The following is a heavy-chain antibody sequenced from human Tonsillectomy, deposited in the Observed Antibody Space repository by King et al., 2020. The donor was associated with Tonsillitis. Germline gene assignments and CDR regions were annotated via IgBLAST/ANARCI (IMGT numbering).Heavy chain of an antibody. V-gene: IGHV3-30*02. Sequence: VQLVESGGGVVQPGGSLRLSCAASGFTFSNYGMHWVRQAPGKGLEWVAFIRYDGSNKYYADSVKGRFTISRDNSKNTLYLQMNSLRAEDTAVYYCAKEWYSNSWYNGVGYDYWGQGILVTVSS. CDR3: AKEWYSNSWYNGVGYDY. D-gene: IGHD6-13*01. CDR2: IRYDGSNK. J-gene: IGHJ4*02. CDR1: GFTFSNYG.